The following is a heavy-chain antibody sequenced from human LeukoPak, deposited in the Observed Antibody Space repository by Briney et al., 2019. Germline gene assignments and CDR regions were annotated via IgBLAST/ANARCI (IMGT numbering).Heavy chain of an antibody. CDR2: IIPILGIA. CDR3: AREVSGGEFDY. CDR1: GGTFSSYT. V-gene: IGHV1-69*04. J-gene: IGHJ4*02. D-gene: IGHD6-19*01. Sequence: GASVKVSCKASGGTFSSYTISWVRQAPGQGLGWMGRIIPILGIANYAQKFQGRVTITADKSTSTAYMELSSLRSEDTAVYYCAREVSGGEFDYWGQGTLVTVSS.